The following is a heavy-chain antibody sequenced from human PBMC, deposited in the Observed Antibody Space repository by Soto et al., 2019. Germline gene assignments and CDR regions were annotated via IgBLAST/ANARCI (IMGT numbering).Heavy chain of an antibody. Sequence: SETLSLTCTVSGGSISSGGYYWSWIRQHPGKGLEWIGYIYYSGSTYYNPSLKSRVTISVDTSKNQFSLKLSSVTAADTAVYYCARIEGGGGYNWLDPWGQGTLVTVSS. V-gene: IGHV4-31*03. D-gene: IGHD3-16*01. CDR2: IYYSGST. J-gene: IGHJ5*02. CDR1: GGSISSGGYY. CDR3: ARIEGGGGYNWLDP.